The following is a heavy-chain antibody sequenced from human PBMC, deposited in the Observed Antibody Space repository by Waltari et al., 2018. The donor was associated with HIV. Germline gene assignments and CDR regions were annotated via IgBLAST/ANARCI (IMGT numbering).Heavy chain of an antibody. V-gene: IGHV3-21*04. CDR3: VRDDPGYGPIDY. Sequence: LVESGGGVVKTGESLRLICEASGFEFRHYSLNWVRQSPVRGLEGVASISRASNEKNYVDSVRGRFVISRDDAKSCVYLEMGSLREEDTARYFCVRDDPGYGPIDYWGQGTLVIV. CDR2: ISRASNEK. D-gene: IGHD3-10*01. J-gene: IGHJ4*02. CDR1: GFEFRHYS.